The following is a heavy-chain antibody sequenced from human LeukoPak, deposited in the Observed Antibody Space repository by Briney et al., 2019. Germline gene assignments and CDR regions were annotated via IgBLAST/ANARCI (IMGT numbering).Heavy chain of an antibody. J-gene: IGHJ3*02. CDR3: ARLPDILTAFDI. Sequence: GASVKVSCKASGYTFTGYYMHWVRQGPGQGLEWMGWINPNSGGTNYAQKFQGRVTMTRDTSISTAYMELSRLRSDDTAVYYCARLPDILTAFDIWGQGTMVTVSS. V-gene: IGHV1-2*02. CDR2: INPNSGGT. D-gene: IGHD3-9*01. CDR1: GYTFTGYY.